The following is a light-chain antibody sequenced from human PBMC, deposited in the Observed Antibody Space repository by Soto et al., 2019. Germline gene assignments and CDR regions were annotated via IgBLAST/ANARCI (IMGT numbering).Light chain of an antibody. Sequence: DIVMTQTPLSSPVTLGQPASISCRTSQSLVHSDANTYLSWLQQRPGQPPRLLIYMISNRFSGVPDRFSDSGAGTDCTLKISRVEAEDVGVYYCMQATQPYTFGQGTKLEIK. CDR3: MQATQPYT. V-gene: IGKV2-24*01. CDR2: MIS. CDR1: QSLVHSDANTY. J-gene: IGKJ2*01.